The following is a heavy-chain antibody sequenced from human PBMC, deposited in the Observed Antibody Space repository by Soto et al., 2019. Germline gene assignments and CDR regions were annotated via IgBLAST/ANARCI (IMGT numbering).Heavy chain of an antibody. CDR3: ARDRGDGYRGYYYYGMDV. D-gene: IGHD5-12*01. CDR1: GGSISSYY. V-gene: IGHV4-59*01. CDR2: IYYSGST. Sequence: QVQLQESGPGLVKPSETLSLTCTVSGGSISSYYWSWIRQPPGKGLEWIGYIYYSGSTNYNPSLKSRVTKSVDTSKNQFSLKLSSVTAADTAVYYWARDRGDGYRGYYYYGMDVWGQGTTVTVSS. J-gene: IGHJ6*02.